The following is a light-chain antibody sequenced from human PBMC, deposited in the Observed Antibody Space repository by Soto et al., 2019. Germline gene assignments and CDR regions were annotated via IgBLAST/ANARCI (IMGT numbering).Light chain of an antibody. CDR2: SAS. CDR3: QQSFRPHIT. V-gene: IGKV1-39*01. Sequence: DIQMTQSPSSLSASVGDRVTITCRASQSISSYLNWYQQKAGEVPKLLIYSASSLQSGVPSRFSGSASGTDFTLSISNLQPEDVATYYCQQSFRPHITFGQGTRLEI. J-gene: IGKJ5*01. CDR1: QSISSY.